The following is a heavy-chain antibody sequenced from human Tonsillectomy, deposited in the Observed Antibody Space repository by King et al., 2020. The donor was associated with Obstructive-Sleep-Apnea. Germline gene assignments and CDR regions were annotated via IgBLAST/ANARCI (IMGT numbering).Heavy chain of an antibody. Sequence: QLVQSGGGVVQPGRSLRLSCAASGFTISGYAMHWVRQAPGKGLEWLAVMSYDGGSKNDADSVKGRFIMSRDNSKNRLYLQMNSLRTEYTALYYCARENLGYSPLLYGMDVWGQGTTVTVSS. CDR3: ARENLGYSPLLYGMDV. V-gene: IGHV3-30*04. CDR2: MSYDGGSK. CDR1: GFTISGYA. J-gene: IGHJ6*02. D-gene: IGHD2-21*02.